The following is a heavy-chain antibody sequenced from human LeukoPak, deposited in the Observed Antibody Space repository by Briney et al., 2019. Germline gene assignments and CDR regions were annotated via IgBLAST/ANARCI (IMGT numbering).Heavy chain of an antibody. J-gene: IGHJ4*02. V-gene: IGHV1-2*06. CDR3: ARSPGPVYFDWLPRVDYFDY. D-gene: IGHD3-9*01. CDR1: GYTFTGYY. CDR2: INPNSGGT. Sequence: GDSVKVSCKVSGYTFTGYYMHWVRQAPGQGLEWMGRINPNSGGTNYAQKFQGRVTMTRDTSISTAYMELSRLRSDDTAVYYCARSPGPVYFDWLPRVDYFDYWGQGTLVTVSS.